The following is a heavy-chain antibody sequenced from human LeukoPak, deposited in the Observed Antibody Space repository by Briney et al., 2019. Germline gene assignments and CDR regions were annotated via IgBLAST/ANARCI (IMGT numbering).Heavy chain of an antibody. Sequence: PSETLSLTCTVSGGSISSYYWSWIRQPPGKGLEWIGYIYYSGSTNYNPSLKSRVTISVDTSKNQFSLKLSSVTAADTAVYYCARGGSGSYYIEYYFDYWGQGTLVTVSS. V-gene: IGHV4-59*08. CDR3: ARGGSGSYYIEYYFDY. CDR1: GGSISSYY. J-gene: IGHJ4*02. D-gene: IGHD3-10*01. CDR2: IYYSGST.